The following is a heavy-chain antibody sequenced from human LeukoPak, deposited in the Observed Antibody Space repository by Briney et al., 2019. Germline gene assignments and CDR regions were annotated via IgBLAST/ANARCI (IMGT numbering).Heavy chain of an antibody. CDR1: GYSFSHYW. V-gene: IGHV5-51*01. Sequence: GESLKISCKASGYSFSHYWIGWVRQMPGKGLEWMGIIYPGDSITRYSPSFQGQVTITADKSVSTAYLQWSSLKASDTAMYYCARQVTSSSWYYFDYWGQGTLVTVSS. J-gene: IGHJ4*02. CDR2: IYPGDSIT. D-gene: IGHD6-13*01. CDR3: ARQVTSSSWYYFDY.